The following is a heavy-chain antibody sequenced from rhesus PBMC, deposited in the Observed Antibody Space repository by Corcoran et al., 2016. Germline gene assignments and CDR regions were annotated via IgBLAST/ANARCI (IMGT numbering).Heavy chain of an antibody. V-gene: IGHV2-174*01. CDR1: GFSISTSGMG. Sequence: QVTLTESGHALVKPTQTLTLTCTFSGFSISTSGMGMGWIRQPHGKDLEWLALIYWDDDKYFSTSLKSRLTISKDTSKNQVVLTMTNMDPVDTATYYCARRITGTTIYFDYWGQGVLVTVSS. CDR2: IYWDDDK. D-gene: IGHD1-26*01. J-gene: IGHJ4*01. CDR3: ARRITGTTIYFDY.